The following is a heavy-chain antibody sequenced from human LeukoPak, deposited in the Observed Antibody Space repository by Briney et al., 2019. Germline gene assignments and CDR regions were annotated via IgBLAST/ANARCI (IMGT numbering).Heavy chain of an antibody. CDR1: GFTFSSYA. D-gene: IGHD3-10*01. V-gene: IGHV3-23*01. CDR2: ISGSGGST. Sequence: QAGGSLRLSCAASGFTFSSYAMSWVRQAPGKGLEWVSAISGSGGSTYYADSVKGRFTISRDNSKNTLYLQMNSLRAEDTAVYYCAKALARYGSGSYDYWGQGTLVTVSS. J-gene: IGHJ4*02. CDR3: AKALARYGSGSYDY.